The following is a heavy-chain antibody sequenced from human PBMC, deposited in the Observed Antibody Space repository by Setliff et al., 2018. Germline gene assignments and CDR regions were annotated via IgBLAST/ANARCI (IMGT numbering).Heavy chain of an antibody. J-gene: IGHJ4*02. CDR2: IHGGNGKT. Sequence: GASVKVSCKAAGYALTSYALNWVRQAPGQGLKWMGWIHGGNGKTQYSQNFQGRVSLTTDTSANTGYMELRTLKSEDTAVYYCARDDGGWNVFWGQGTVVTVSS. V-gene: IGHV1-3*01. D-gene: IGHD1-1*01. CDR1: GYALTSYA. CDR3: ARDDGGWNVF.